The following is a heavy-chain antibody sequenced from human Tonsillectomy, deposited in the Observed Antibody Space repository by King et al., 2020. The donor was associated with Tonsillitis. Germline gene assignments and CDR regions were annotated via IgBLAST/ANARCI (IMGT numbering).Heavy chain of an antibody. Sequence: VQLVESGGGVVQPERSLRLSCVASGFSCITYGMHWVRHAPGKGQECVAVRWCDGSNEHYADSVKGRFTISRDNSKNTLHLQMNRLGGEDTAVYYCARVPDRLRIAARPRDRYYYYMDVWGKGTTVTVSS. V-gene: IGHV3-33*08. D-gene: IGHD6-6*01. J-gene: IGHJ6*03. CDR1: GFSCITYG. CDR2: RWCDGSNE. CDR3: ARVPDRLRIAARPRDRYYYYMDV.